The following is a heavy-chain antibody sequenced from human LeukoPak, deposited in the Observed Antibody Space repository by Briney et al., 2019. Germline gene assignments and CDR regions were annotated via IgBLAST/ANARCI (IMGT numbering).Heavy chain of an antibody. CDR2: ISSSSSYI. V-gene: IGHV3-21*01. CDR1: GFTFSSYS. J-gene: IGHJ4*02. D-gene: IGHD6-13*01. Sequence: GGSLRLSCAASGFTFSSYSMNWVRQAPGKGLEWVSSISSSSSYIYYADSVKGRFTISRDNAKNSLYLQMNSLRAGDTAVYYCARGIAAAGAAEDGYWGQGTLVTVSS. CDR3: ARGIAAAGAAEDGY.